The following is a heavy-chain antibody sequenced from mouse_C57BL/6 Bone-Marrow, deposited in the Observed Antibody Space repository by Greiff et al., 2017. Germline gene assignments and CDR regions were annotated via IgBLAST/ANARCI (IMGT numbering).Heavy chain of an antibody. CDR3: ASSGPLGRSLDY. CDR2: IYPTSGRT. Sequence: QVQLKQPGAELVKPGASVTMSCKASGYTFTSYWITWVKQRPGQGREWIGDIYPTSGRTNYNEKFKSKAILTVDTSSNTAYLHLSSLTSEDSAVFYCASSGPLGRSLDYWGQGTTLTVSS. D-gene: IGHD4-1*01. J-gene: IGHJ2*01. V-gene: IGHV1-55*01. CDR1: GYTFTSYW.